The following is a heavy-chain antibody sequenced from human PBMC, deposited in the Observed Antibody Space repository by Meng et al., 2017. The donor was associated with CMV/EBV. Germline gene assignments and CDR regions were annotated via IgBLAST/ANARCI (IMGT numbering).Heavy chain of an antibody. D-gene: IGHD2-2*01. Sequence: LQASRPGPVEPSATRSLTCTVSVGSISSYYWSWIRQPAGKGLEWIGRIYTSGSTNYNPSLKSRVTMSVDTSKNQFSLKLSSVTAADTAVYYCARDLMNCSSTSCANWFDPWGQGTLVTVSS. J-gene: IGHJ5*02. CDR3: ARDLMNCSSTSCANWFDP. CDR1: VGSISSYY. CDR2: IYTSGST. V-gene: IGHV4-4*07.